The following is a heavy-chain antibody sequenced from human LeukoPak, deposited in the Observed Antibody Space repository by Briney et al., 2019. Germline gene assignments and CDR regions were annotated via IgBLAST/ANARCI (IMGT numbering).Heavy chain of an antibody. D-gene: IGHD5-12*01. J-gene: IGHJ2*01. Sequence: PSQTLSLTCTVSGGSISSGGYYWSWIRQHPGKGLEWIGYIYYSGSTYYTPSLKNPVTISVATSKNQFSLRLCAVTAVDTAVYYCARGGGGYSWYFDFWGRGTLVTVSS. CDR2: IYYSGST. V-gene: IGHV4-31*01. CDR3: ARGGGGYSWYFDF. CDR1: GGSISSGGYY.